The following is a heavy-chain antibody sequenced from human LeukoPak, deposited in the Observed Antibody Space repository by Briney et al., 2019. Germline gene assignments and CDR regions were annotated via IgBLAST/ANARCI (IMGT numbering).Heavy chain of an antibody. J-gene: IGHJ5*02. CDR3: ATGGSGSYYSMYNWFDP. D-gene: IGHD3-10*01. Sequence: ASVKVSCKVSGSTLTELSMHWVRQAPGKGLEWMGGFDPEDGETIYAQKFQGRVTMTEDTSTDTAYMELSSLRSEDTAVYYCATGGSGSYYSMYNWFDPWGQGTLVTVSS. V-gene: IGHV1-24*01. CDR1: GSTLTELS. CDR2: FDPEDGET.